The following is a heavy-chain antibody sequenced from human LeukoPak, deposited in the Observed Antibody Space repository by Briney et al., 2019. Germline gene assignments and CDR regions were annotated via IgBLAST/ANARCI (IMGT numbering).Heavy chain of an antibody. CDR1: GFTFSSYA. CDR3: AKDQDYYDSSGYYFAGY. J-gene: IGHJ4*02. Sequence: PGGSLRLSCAASGFTFSSYAMSWVRQAPGKGLECVSAISGSGGSTYYADSVKGRFTISRDNSKNTLYLQMNSLRAEDTAVYYCAKDQDYYDSSGYYFAGYWGQGTLVTVSS. V-gene: IGHV3-23*01. CDR2: ISGSGGST. D-gene: IGHD3-22*01.